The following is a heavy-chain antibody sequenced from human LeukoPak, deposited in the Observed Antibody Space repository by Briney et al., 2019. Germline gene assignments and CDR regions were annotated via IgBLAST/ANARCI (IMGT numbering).Heavy chain of an antibody. Sequence: AGGSLRLSCAASGFTFSSSAMSWVRQAPGKGLEWVSAISGSGGSTYYADSVKGRFTISRDNSKNTLYLQMNSLRAEDTAVYYCAKENQQWLVHPSWFDPWGQGTLVTVSS. D-gene: IGHD6-19*01. CDR2: ISGSGGST. CDR1: GFTFSSSA. J-gene: IGHJ5*02. V-gene: IGHV3-23*01. CDR3: AKENQQWLVHPSWFDP.